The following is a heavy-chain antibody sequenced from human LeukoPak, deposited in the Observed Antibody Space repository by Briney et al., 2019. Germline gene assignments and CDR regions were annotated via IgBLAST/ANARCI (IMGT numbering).Heavy chain of an antibody. J-gene: IGHJ4*02. Sequence: PSETLSLTCTVSGGSISSYYWSWIRQPAGKGLEWIGRIYTSGSTNYNPSLKSRVTMSVDTSKNQFSLKLSSVTAADTAVYYCARVYYYDSSGYSFDYWGQGTLATVSS. V-gene: IGHV4-4*07. CDR1: GGSISSYY. D-gene: IGHD3-22*01. CDR2: IYTSGST. CDR3: ARVYYYDSSGYSFDY.